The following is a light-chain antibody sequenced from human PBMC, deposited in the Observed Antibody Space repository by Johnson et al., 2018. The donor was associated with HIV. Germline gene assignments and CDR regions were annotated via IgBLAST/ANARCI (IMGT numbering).Light chain of an antibody. V-gene: IGLV1-51*01. CDR2: DNN. Sequence: QLVLTQPPSVSAAPGQKVTISCSGSSSNIGNNYVSWYQHLPGTAPKLLIYDNNKRPSGIPDRFSGSKSGTSATLGITGLQSGDEADYYCGTWDSSLSAGVFGTVTKVTVL. J-gene: IGLJ1*01. CDR3: GTWDSSLSAGV. CDR1: SSNIGNNY.